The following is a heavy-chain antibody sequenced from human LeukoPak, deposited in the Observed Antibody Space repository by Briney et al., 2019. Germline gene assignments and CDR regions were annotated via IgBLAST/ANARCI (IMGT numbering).Heavy chain of an antibody. CDR3: ARSDGYGLVGI. V-gene: IGHV3-11*01. CDR1: GFTSSDYY. CDR2: ISSGGSTI. J-gene: IGHJ3*02. D-gene: IGHD5-18*01. Sequence: GGSLRLSCAASGFTSSDYYINWIRQAPGKGLEWVSYISSGGSTIYYADSVKGRFTISRDNTKNSLYLQMNSLRAEDTAVYYCARSDGYGLVGIWGQGTMVTVSS.